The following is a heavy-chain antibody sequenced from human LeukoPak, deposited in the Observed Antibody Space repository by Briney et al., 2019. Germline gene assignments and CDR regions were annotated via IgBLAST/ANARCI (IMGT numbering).Heavy chain of an antibody. J-gene: IGHJ4*02. V-gene: IGHV3-72*01. D-gene: IGHD5-12*01. Sequence: GGSLRLSCAASGFTFSDHYMDWVRQAPGKGLEWVGRIRNKPNSYTTEYAASVKGRFTISRDDSKNSLYLHMSSLKTEDTALYYCARARYSANDYSDYWGQGTLVTVSS. CDR2: IRNKPNSYTT. CDR1: GFTFSDHY. CDR3: ARARYSANDYSDY.